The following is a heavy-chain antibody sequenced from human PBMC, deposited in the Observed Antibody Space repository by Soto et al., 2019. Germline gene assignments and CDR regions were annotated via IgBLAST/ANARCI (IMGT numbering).Heavy chain of an antibody. V-gene: IGHV3-15*07. CDR3: GYKYYYYGMDV. J-gene: IGHJ6*02. Sequence: GGSLRLPCAASGFTFSNAWMNWVRQAPGKGLEWVGRIKSKTDGGTTDYAAPVKGRFTISRDDSKNTLYLQMNSLKTEDTAVYYCGYKYYYYGMDVWGQGTTVTVSS. D-gene: IGHD1-1*01. CDR2: IKSKTDGGTT. CDR1: GFTFSNAW.